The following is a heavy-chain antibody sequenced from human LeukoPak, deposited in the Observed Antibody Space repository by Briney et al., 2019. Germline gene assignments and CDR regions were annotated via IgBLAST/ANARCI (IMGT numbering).Heavy chain of an antibody. D-gene: IGHD5-18*01. J-gene: IGHJ4*02. CDR3: ARGGQLWPFDY. CDR1: GGSISNYW. CDR2: VFDSGST. Sequence: PSETLSLTCTVSGGSISNYWWSWIRQPPGKGLEWIGYVFDSGSTNYNPSLKSRVTISVDTSKNQFSLKLSSVTAADTAVYYCARGGQLWPFDYWGQGTLVTVSS. V-gene: IGHV4-59*12.